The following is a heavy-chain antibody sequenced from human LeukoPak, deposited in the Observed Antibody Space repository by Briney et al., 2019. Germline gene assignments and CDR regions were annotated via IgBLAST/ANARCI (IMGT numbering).Heavy chain of an antibody. Sequence: GGSLRLSCAVSGFTFNTAWMAWVRQAPGKGLEYVSRIKSETDGGTTYYAAPVKGRFTISRDDSKNTLYLQMDGLKIEDTALYYCTADLRLWGQGTLVTVSS. CDR1: GFTFNTAW. V-gene: IGHV3-15*01. J-gene: IGHJ1*01. CDR3: TADLRL. D-gene: IGHD3-16*01. CDR2: IKSETDGGTT.